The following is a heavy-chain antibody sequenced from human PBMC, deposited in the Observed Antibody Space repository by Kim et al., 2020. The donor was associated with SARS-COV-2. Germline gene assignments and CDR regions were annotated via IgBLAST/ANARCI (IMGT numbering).Heavy chain of an antibody. CDR3: ARDRGAGTPLDP. V-gene: IGHV3-74*01. CDR2: T. Sequence: TAYADSVKGRFTTSRDTAQNTLYLHMTNLRVEDTAVYYCARDRGAGTPLDPWGQGTLVIVSS. D-gene: IGHD1-1*01. J-gene: IGHJ5*02.